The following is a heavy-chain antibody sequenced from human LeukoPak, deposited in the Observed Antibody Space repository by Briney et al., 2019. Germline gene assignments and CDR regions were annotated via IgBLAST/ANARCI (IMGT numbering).Heavy chain of an antibody. J-gene: IGHJ6*02. CDR3: ARSGSTYYYGMDV. V-gene: IGHV3-33*01. CDR2: IWYDGTDK. CDR1: GFTFSSYG. D-gene: IGHD3-10*01. Sequence: PGRSLRLTCAASGFTFSSYGMHWVRRGPGKGLEWVTFIWYDGTDKNYADSVKGRFTISRDNSKNTLYLQMNSLRAEDTAVYYCARSGSTYYYGMDVWGQGTTLTVSS.